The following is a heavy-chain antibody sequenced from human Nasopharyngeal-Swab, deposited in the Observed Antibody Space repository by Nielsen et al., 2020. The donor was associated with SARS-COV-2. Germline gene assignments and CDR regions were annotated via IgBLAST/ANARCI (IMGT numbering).Heavy chain of an antibody. D-gene: IGHD3-9*01. CDR3: AKDTAYDILTGYLMPYYYYGMDV. J-gene: IGHJ6*02. V-gene: IGHV3-53*01. CDR2: IYSGGST. CDR1: GFTVSSNY. Sequence: GESLKISCAASGFTVSSNYMSWVRQAPGKGLEWVSVIYSGGSTYYADSVKGRFTISRDNSKNTLYLQMNSLRAEDTAVYYCAKDTAYDILTGYLMPYYYYGMDVWGQGTTVTVSS.